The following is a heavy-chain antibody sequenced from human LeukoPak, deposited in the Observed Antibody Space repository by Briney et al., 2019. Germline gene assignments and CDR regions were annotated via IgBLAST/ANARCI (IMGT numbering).Heavy chain of an antibody. J-gene: IGHJ6*03. CDR1: GFTFSSYT. CDR3: ARFAAGGSYYYYMDV. Sequence: GGSLRLSCAASGFTFSSYTMNWVRQPPGKGLEWVSNIGTNSTTIYYADSVKGRFTISRDNAKNSLYLQMNSLRADDTAVYYCARFAAGGSYYYYMDVWGKGTTVTVSS. V-gene: IGHV3-48*01. CDR2: IGTNSTTI. D-gene: IGHD6-25*01.